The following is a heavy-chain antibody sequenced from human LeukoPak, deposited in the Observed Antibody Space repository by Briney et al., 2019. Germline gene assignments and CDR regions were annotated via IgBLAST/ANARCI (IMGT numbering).Heavy chain of an antibody. J-gene: IGHJ5*02. CDR3: ARGPGYSSGEILNWFDP. CDR1: GGSLSAYY. V-gene: IGHV4-34*01. Sequence: SETLSLTCAVYGGSLSAYYWTWIRQPPGKGLEWIGSIYYSGSTYYNPSLKSRVTISVDTSKNQFSLKLSSVTAADTAVYYCARGPGYSSGEILNWFDPWGQGTLVTVSS. D-gene: IGHD6-19*01. CDR2: IYYSGST.